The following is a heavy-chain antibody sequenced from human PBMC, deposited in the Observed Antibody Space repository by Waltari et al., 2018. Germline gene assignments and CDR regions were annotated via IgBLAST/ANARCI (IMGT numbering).Heavy chain of an antibody. D-gene: IGHD6-13*01. CDR3: ARNDRIAAAGTFDY. V-gene: IGHV3-48*01. J-gene: IGHJ4*02. CDR2: ISSSSSTI. Sequence: EVQLVQSGGGLVQPGGSLRLSCAASGFTFSISSMTCVRQAPGKGLEWVSYISSSSSTIYYADSVKGRFTISRDNAKNSLYLQMNSLRAEDTAVYYCARNDRIAAAGTFDYWGQGTLVTVSS. CDR1: GFTFSISS.